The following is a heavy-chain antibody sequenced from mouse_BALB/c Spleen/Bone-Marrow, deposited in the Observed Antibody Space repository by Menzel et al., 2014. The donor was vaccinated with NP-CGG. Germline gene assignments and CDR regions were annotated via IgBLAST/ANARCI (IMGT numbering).Heavy chain of an antibody. CDR3: ARVYYGNLDY. Sequence: QVQLQQSGAELVRPGSSVKISCKASGYEFXSYWMNWVKQRPGQGLEWIGQIYPGDGDTSYNGKFKGKATLTADKSSSTAYMQVSSLTSEDSAVYFCARVYYGNLDYWGQGTSVTVSS. V-gene: IGHV1-80*01. J-gene: IGHJ4*01. CDR2: IYPGDGDT. D-gene: IGHD2-1*01. CDR1: GYEFXSYW.